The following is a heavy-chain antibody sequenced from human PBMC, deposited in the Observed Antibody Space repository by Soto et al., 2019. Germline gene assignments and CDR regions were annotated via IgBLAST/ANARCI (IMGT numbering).Heavy chain of an antibody. V-gene: IGHV3-33*01. J-gene: IGHJ4*02. CDR1: GFTFSRYG. CDR2: IWYDGSNK. Sequence: QVQLVESGGGVVQPGRSLRLSCAASGFTFSRYGMHWVRQAPGKGLEWVAVIWYDGSNKYYADSVKGRFTISIDNSKNTLYLQMNSLRAEDTAVYYCARDQYGDYLYYFDYWGQGTLVTVSS. CDR3: ARDQYGDYLYYFDY. D-gene: IGHD4-17*01.